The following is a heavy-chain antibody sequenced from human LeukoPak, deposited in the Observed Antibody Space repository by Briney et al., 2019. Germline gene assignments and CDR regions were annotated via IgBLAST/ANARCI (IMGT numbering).Heavy chain of an antibody. V-gene: IGHV3-30*03. CDR3: ASQGCIAAHGCYYGMDV. Sequence: GGSLRLSCAASGFTFSSYGMHWVRQAPGKGLEWVAVISYDGSNKYYADSVKGRFTISRDNSKNTLYLQMNSLRAEDTAVYYCASQGCIAAHGCYYGMDVWGQGTTVTVSS. D-gene: IGHD6-6*01. CDR1: GFTFSSYG. CDR2: ISYDGSNK. J-gene: IGHJ6*02.